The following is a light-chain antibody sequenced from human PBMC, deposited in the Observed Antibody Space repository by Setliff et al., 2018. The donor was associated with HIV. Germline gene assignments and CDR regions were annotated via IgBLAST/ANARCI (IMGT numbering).Light chain of an antibody. CDR2: DVS. V-gene: IGLV2-11*01. Sequence: QSVLTQPRSVSGSRGQTVTFSCTGGSSDVGGYDYVSWYQQHPGKAPKLIIYDVSKRPSGVPARFSGFKSGNTAYLTISGLQPEDEAEYYCCSYAGTCTFVFGTGTKVTVL. CDR3: CSYAGTCTFV. J-gene: IGLJ1*01. CDR1: SSDVGGYDY.